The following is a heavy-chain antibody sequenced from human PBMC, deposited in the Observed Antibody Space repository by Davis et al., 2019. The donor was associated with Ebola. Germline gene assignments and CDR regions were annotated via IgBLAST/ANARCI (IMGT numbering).Heavy chain of an antibody. Sequence: AASVKVSCKASGGTFSTYGINWVRQAPGQGLEWMGGIIPIFGTANQAQNFQGRMRINADESTSTAYMELRSLGSDDTAIYYCARDSFCTYGVCNDRDFDYWGQGTLVTVSS. CDR1: GGTFSTYG. CDR2: IIPIFGTA. V-gene: IGHV1-69*13. D-gene: IGHD2-8*01. J-gene: IGHJ4*02. CDR3: ARDSFCTYGVCNDRDFDY.